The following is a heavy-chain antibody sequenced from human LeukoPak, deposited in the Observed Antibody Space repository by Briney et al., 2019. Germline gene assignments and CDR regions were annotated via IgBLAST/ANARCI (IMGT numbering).Heavy chain of an antibody. CDR2: FDPEDGET. Sequence: ASVKVSCKVSGYTLTELSMHWVRQAPGKGLEWMGGFDPEDGETIYAQKFQGRVTITADESTSTAYMELSSLRSEDTAVYYCARHADSGWSSFDCWGQGTLVTVSS. CDR1: GYTLTELS. D-gene: IGHD6-19*01. CDR3: ARHADSGWSSFDC. J-gene: IGHJ4*02. V-gene: IGHV1-24*01.